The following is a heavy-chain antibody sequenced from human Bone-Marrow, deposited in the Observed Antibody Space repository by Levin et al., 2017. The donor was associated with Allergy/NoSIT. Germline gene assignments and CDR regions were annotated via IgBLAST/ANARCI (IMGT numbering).Heavy chain of an antibody. D-gene: IGHD2-21*02. CDR2: IYYSGTT. J-gene: IGHJ4*02. V-gene: IGHV4-30-4*01. CDR1: GGSIDSGNYY. Sequence: PSETLSLTCTVSGGSIDSGNYYWSWIRQPPGTGLEWIGCIYYSGTTYYNPSLKSRVTISLDTSKNQFSLRLTSVTAADTAVYYCAREEYCGGDCFSGQWIDSWGQGTLVTVSS. CDR3: AREEYCGGDCFSGQWIDS.